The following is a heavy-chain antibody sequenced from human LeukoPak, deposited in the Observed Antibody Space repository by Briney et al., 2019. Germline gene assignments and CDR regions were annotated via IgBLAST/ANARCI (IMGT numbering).Heavy chain of an antibody. J-gene: IGHJ4*02. CDR1: GITVSNYG. Sequence: PGGSLRLSCAVSGITVSNYGMSWVRQAPGKGLEWVAGISGSGGGTNYADSVKGRFTISRDNFENTLYLQMNSLRAEDTAVYYCASGTVLDYWGQGTLVAVSS. D-gene: IGHD2-8*02. CDR3: ASGTVLDY. CDR2: ISGSGGGT. V-gene: IGHV3-23*01.